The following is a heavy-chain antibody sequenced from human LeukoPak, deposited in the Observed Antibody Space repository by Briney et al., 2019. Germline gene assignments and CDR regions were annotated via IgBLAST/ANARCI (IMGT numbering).Heavy chain of an antibody. CDR3: VTSSDNESRYRSLDS. CDR1: GLIFRSYW. CDR2: IKQDGSER. J-gene: IGHJ4*02. Sequence: PGGSLRLSCVGSGLIFRSYWMTWVRQSPRRGLEWVANIKQDGSERFYVDSVKGRFTISRDNGKDSLYLQMDNLRVEDTAVYYCVTSSDNESRYRSLDSWDQGTLVTVSS. V-gene: IGHV3-7*01. D-gene: IGHD6-13*01.